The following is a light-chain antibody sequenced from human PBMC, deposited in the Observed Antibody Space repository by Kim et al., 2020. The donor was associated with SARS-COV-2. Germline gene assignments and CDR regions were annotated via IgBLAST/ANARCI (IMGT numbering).Light chain of an antibody. CDR1: QSVSNNY. CDR3: QQYGSSPYT. J-gene: IGKJ2*01. CDR2: GTS. Sequence: EIVLTQSPGPLSLSPGERATLSCRASQSVSNNYLAWYHQKPGQAPRHLIYGTSSRATGIPDRFSGSGSGTDFTLTISRREPEDFAVYYCQQYGSSPYTVGQGTKLEI. V-gene: IGKV3-20*01.